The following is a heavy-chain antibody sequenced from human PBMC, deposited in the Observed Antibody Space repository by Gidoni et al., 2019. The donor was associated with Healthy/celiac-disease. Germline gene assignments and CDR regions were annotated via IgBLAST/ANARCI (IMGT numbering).Heavy chain of an antibody. CDR1: GGTFSSYA. CDR2: IIPIFGKA. Sequence: QVQLVQSGAEVKKPGSSVKVSCKASGGTFSSYAISWVRQAPGQGLEGMGGIIPIFGKANYAQKFQGRVTSTADESTSTAYMELSSLRSEDTAVYYWARWGVGYYYGSGPSWGDYYGMDVWGQGTTVTVSS. D-gene: IGHD3-10*01. J-gene: IGHJ6*02. V-gene: IGHV1-69*01. CDR3: ARWGVGYYYGSGPSWGDYYGMDV.